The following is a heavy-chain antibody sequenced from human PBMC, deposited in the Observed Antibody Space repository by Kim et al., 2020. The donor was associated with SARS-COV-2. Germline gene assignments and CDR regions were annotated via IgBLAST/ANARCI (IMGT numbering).Heavy chain of an antibody. V-gene: IGHV3-23*03. CDR2: IYSGGSST. D-gene: IGHD6-13*01. CDR1: GFTFSSYA. Sequence: GGSLRLSCAASGFTFSSYAMSWVRQAPGKGLGWVSVIYSGGSSTYYADSVKGRFTISRDNSKNTLYLQMNSLRAEDTAVYYCAKGLYSSSWYADYWGQGTLVTVSS. CDR3: AKGLYSSSWYADY. J-gene: IGHJ4*02.